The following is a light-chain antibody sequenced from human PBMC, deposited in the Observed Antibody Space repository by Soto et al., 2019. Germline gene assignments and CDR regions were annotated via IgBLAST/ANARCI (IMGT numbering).Light chain of an antibody. CDR2: WAS. J-gene: IGKJ2*01. CDR3: QQYYTAPYT. V-gene: IGKV4-1*01. CDR1: QSILYFSNNQNY. Sequence: DIVMTQSPDSLAVSLGERATINCKSSQSILYFSNNQNYLAWYQQKPGQPPKLLIYWASTRESGVPDRFSGSGSGTHFTLTISSPQAEDVAVYYCQQYYTAPYTFGQGTKLEI.